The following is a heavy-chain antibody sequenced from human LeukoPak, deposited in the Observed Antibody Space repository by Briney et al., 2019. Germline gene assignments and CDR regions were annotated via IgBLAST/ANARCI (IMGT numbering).Heavy chain of an antibody. CDR2: TSAYKRNT. CDR1: GYTLTSNG. Sequence: GASVKASCKASGYTLTSNGISWVRQAPGQGLEWMGWTSAYKRNTNYAQKFQGRVTMTTDTSTSTAYMELRSLRSDDTAVYYCARWRGADVLRYFDYEMEPAAPSGHFDHWGQGTLVTVSS. V-gene: IGHV1-18*04. J-gene: IGHJ4*02. D-gene: IGHD3-9*01. CDR3: ARWRGADVLRYFDYEMEPAAPSGHFDH.